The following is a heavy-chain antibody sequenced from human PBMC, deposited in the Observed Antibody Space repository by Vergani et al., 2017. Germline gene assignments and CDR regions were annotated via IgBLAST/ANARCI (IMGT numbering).Heavy chain of an antibody. CDR1: GGTFSSYT. Sequence: QVQLVQSGAEVKKPGSSVKVSCKASGGTFSSYTISWVRQAPGQGLEWMGRIIPILGIANYAQKFQGRVTITADKSTSTAYMELSSLRSEDTAVYYCARRAQVVTTIYYYYYGMDVWGQGTTVTVSS. J-gene: IGHJ6*02. D-gene: IGHD3-22*01. CDR2: IIPILGIA. CDR3: ARRAQVVTTIYYYYYGMDV. V-gene: IGHV1-69*02.